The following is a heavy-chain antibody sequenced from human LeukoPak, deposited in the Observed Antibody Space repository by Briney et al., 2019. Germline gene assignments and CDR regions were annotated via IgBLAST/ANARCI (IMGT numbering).Heavy chain of an antibody. V-gene: IGHV4-38-2*01. CDR2: VYHSGST. CDR3: ARHGNYYDTSQSDP. CDR1: GYSISSGYY. D-gene: IGHD3-22*01. J-gene: IGHJ5*02. Sequence: PSETLSLTCAVSGYSISSGYYWGWIRPPPGKGLEWIGSVYHSGSTYYNPSLKSRVTISVDTSKNQFSLKLSSVTAADTAVYYCARHGNYYDTSQSDPWGQGTLVTVSS.